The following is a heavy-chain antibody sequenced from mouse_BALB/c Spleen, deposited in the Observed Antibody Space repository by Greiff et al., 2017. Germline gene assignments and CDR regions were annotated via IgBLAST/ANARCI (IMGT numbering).Heavy chain of an antibody. V-gene: IGHV2-4-1*01. CDR3: ARNAYGSSYDYYAMDY. J-gene: IGHJ4*01. CDR1: GFSLTSYG. CDR2: IWSGGST. Sequence: VQGVESGPGLVQPSQSLSITCTVSGFSLTSYGVHWVRQSPGKGLEWLGVIWSGGSTDYNAAFISRLSISKDNSKSQVFFKMNSLQADDTAIYYCARNAYGSSYDYYAMDYWGQGTSVTVSS. D-gene: IGHD1-1*01.